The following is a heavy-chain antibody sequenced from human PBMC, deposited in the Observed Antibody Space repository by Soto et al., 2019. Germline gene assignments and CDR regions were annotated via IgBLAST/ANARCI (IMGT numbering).Heavy chain of an antibody. CDR2: ISSSSSYI. CDR1: GITVSNVW. D-gene: IGHD2-2*01. J-gene: IGHJ4*02. Sequence: PGGSLRLSCAASGITVSNVWMTWIRQAPGKGLEWVSSISSSSSYIYYADSVKGRFTISRDNAKNSLYLQMNSLRAEDTAVYYCARDRCSSTSCYAFDYWGQGTLVTVSS. CDR3: ARDRCSSTSCYAFDY. V-gene: IGHV3-21*01.